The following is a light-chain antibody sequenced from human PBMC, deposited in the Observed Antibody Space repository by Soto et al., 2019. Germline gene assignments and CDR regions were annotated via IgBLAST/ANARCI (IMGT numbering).Light chain of an antibody. CDR1: SSDVGPYKL. J-gene: IGLJ2*01. Sequence: QSALTQPASVSGSPGQSITISCTRASSDVGPYKLVARYQQHPDKAPKLMIYEGTKRPSGVSNRFSGSQSGNTASLTISGLQAEDEADYYCCSYAASDLVFGGGTKLTVL. CDR3: CSYAASDLV. V-gene: IGLV2-23*01. CDR2: EGT.